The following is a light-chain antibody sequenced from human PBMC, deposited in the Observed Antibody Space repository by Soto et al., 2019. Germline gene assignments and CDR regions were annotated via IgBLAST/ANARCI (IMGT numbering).Light chain of an antibody. CDR3: QQRHMWPIT. V-gene: IGKV3-11*01. CDR1: RSVSSY. J-gene: IGKJ5*01. Sequence: EIVLTQSPATLSLSPGESATLSCRASRSVSSYLAWYQQKPGQAPRLLIYDASNRATDIPARFSGSGSGTDFTLTISRLEPEDSAVYYCQQRHMWPITFGQGTLLEIK. CDR2: DAS.